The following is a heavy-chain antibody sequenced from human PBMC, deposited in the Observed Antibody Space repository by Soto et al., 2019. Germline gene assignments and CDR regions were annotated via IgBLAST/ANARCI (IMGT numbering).Heavy chain of an antibody. D-gene: IGHD3-16*01. J-gene: IGHJ5*02. CDR1: GYTFTTYS. V-gene: IGHV1-3*01. CDR3: AKDGGLTETDPPVGWFDP. CDR2: INPANDNT. Sequence: QAQIVQSGAEVKKPGASVRISCKTSGYTFTTYSVHWLRQAPGQRLEWVGWINPANDNTRYSQRFHDRVTITRDTSATTVYLELRSLSSEDTAIYYCAKDGGLTETDPPVGWFDPWGQGTLVTVSS.